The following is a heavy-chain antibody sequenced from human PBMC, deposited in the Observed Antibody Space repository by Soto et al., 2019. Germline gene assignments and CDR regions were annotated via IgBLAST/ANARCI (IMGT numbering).Heavy chain of an antibody. CDR3: AKALAPLDYGGPFDY. V-gene: IGHV3-23*01. J-gene: IGHJ4*02. CDR1: GFTFSSYA. CDR2: ISGSGGST. Sequence: SLRLSCAASGFTFSSYAMSWVRQAPGKGLEWVSAISGSGGSTYYADSVKGRFTISRDNSKNTLYLQMNSLRAEDTAVYYCAKALAPLDYGGPFDYWGQGTLVTVSS. D-gene: IGHD4-17*01.